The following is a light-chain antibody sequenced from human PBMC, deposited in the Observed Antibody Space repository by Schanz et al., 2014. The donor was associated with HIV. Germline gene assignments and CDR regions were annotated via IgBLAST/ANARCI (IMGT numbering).Light chain of an antibody. V-gene: IGKV1-5*03. CDR3: QQRT. J-gene: IGKJ1*01. CDR1: PSMSTW. CDR2: KAT. Sequence: DSQVTQSPSTLSASVGDRITITCRATPSMSTWLAWYQQKPGRAPKLLIYKATTLVSGVPSRFSGSESGTEFTLTISSLQPDDFATYYCQQRTFGQGTKVEIK.